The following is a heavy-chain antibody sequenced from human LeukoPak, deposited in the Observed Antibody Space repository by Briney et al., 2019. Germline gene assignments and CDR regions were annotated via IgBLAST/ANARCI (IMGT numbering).Heavy chain of an antibody. Sequence: GGSLRLSCAASGFTVSSNYMSWVRQAPGKGLEWVSLIYSGGVTYYADSVKGRFIISRDNSKNTLFLQMNSLRAEDTAVYYCARAPSGWSDYWFFDLWGRGTLVTVSS. D-gene: IGHD6-19*01. CDR2: IYSGGVT. J-gene: IGHJ2*01. CDR3: ARAPSGWSDYWFFDL. V-gene: IGHV3-53*01. CDR1: GFTVSSNY.